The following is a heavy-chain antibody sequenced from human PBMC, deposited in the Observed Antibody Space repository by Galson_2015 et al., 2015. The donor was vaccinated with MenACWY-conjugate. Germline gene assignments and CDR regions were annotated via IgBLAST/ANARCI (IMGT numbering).Heavy chain of an antibody. CDR2: IDTHNSNT. CDR1: GYSFTNYW. J-gene: IGHJ6*02. V-gene: IGHV5-51*01. CDR3: ARHPPGGRGMDV. Sequence: QSGEEVKKPGESLKISCKGSGYSFTNYWIGWVRQMPGRGLEWMGLIDTHNSNTSYSPYFQGQVTISADESLSTAFLQWSSLKASDTAMYYCARHPPGGRGMDVWGRGTTVTVSS. D-gene: IGHD1-26*01.